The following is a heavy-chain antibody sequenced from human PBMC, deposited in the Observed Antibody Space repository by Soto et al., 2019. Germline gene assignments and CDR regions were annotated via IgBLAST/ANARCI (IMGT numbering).Heavy chain of an antibody. CDR3: AKVPPSCGWYYGGSYNWFDP. CDR2: ISYDGSNK. CDR1: GFTFSSYG. D-gene: IGHD6-19*01. Sequence: GGSLRLSCAASGFTFSSYGMHWVRQAPGKGLEWVAVISYDGSNKYYADSVKSRFTISRDNAKNTLYLQMNSLSAEDTAVYYCAKVPPSCGWYYGGSYNWFDPWGQGTMVTVSS. V-gene: IGHV3-30*18. J-gene: IGHJ5*02.